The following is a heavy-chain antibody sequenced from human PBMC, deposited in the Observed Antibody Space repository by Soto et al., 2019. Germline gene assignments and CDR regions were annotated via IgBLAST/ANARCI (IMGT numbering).Heavy chain of an antibody. D-gene: IGHD3-22*01. J-gene: IGHJ3*02. Sequence: VGSLRLSCAASGFTVRSSYMSWVRQVPGKGLEWVSIIYSDDYTYYAASVKGRFTISRDNSKNSLYLQMNSLRDEDTAVYYCARSPTITMIVVVMKAFDIWGQGTMVTVS. V-gene: IGHV3-66*01. CDR3: ARSPTITMIVVVMKAFDI. CDR1: GFTVRSSY. CDR2: IYSDDYT.